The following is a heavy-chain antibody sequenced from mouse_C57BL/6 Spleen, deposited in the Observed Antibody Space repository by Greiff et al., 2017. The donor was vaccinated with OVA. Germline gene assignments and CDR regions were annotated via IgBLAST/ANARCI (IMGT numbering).Heavy chain of an antibody. J-gene: IGHJ3*01. V-gene: IGHV1-18*01. CDR1: GYTFTDYN. D-gene: IGHD1-1*01. Sequence: EVQLQESGPELVKPGAPVKIPCKASGYTFTDYNMDWVKQSHGKSLEWIGDINPNNGGTIYNQKFKGKATLTVDKSSSTAYMELRSLTSEDTAVYYCARGDYGSSYTWFAYWGQGTLVTVSA. CDR3: ARGDYGSSYTWFAY. CDR2: INPNNGGT.